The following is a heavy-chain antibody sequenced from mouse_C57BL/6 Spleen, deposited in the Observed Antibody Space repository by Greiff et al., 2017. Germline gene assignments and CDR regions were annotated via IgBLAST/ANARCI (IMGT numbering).Heavy chain of an antibody. CDR3: ASDRGDYYGSSYGAMDY. V-gene: IGHV2-6*01. CDR1: GFSLTSYG. Sequence: VKLVESGPGLVAPSQSLSITCTVSGFSLTSYGVDWVRQSPGKGLEWLGVIWGVGSTNYNSALKSRLSISKDNSKSQVFLKMNSLQTDDTAMYYCASDRGDYYGSSYGAMDYWGQGTSVTVSS. D-gene: IGHD1-1*01. CDR2: IWGVGST. J-gene: IGHJ4*01.